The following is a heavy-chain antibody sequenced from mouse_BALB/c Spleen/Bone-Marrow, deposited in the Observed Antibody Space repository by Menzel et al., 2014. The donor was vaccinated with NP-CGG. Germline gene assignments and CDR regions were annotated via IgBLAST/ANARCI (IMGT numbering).Heavy chain of an antibody. CDR3: ASYVYGYYFDY. V-gene: IGHV14-3*02. CDR2: IDPANGNT. Sequence: VQLQQSGAELVKPGGSVKLSCTASGFNIKDTYMHWVKQRPEQGLEWIGRIDPANGNTKYDPKFQGKATITADTSSNTAYLQLSSLTSEDTAVYYCASYVYGYYFDYWGQGTTLTVSS. J-gene: IGHJ2*01. CDR1: GFNIKDTY. D-gene: IGHD2-2*01.